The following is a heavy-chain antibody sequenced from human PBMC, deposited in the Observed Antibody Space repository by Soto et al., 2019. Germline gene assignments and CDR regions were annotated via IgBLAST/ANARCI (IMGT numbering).Heavy chain of an antibody. V-gene: IGHV4-39*01. CDR3: ARHEGNGNVWPLDY. CDR2: IHYSGST. Sequence: QVQLLESGPGLVKPSETLSLTCTVSGDSIGTTHSYWAWIRQSPGKGLEWIGNIHYSGSTYYMPSLRRRVTLSVDTSKNQFSLRLTSVTAEDSDVYYCARHEGNGNVWPLDYWGQGILVTVSS. J-gene: IGHJ4*02. CDR1: GDSIGTTHSY. D-gene: IGHD2-8*01.